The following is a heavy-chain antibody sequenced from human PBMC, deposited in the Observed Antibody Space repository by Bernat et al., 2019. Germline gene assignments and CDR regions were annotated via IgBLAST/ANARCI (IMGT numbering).Heavy chain of an antibody. CDR2: ISSSSSYI. J-gene: IGHJ4*02. D-gene: IGHD3-9*01. V-gene: IGHV3-21*01. CDR1: GFTFSSYS. Sequence: EVQLVESGGGLVKPGGSLRLSCAASGFTFSSYSMNWVRQAPGKGLEWVSSISSSSSYIYYAASVKGRFTISRDNAKNSLYLQMNSLRAEDTAVYYCARVSQDILTGYVDYWGQGTLVTVSS. CDR3: ARVSQDILTGYVDY.